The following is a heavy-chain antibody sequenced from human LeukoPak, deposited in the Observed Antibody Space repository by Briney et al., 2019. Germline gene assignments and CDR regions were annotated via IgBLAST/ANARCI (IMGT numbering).Heavy chain of an antibody. D-gene: IGHD6-19*01. J-gene: IGHJ4*02. CDR2: ISGSGGST. CDR3: AKDWRRGVAGNLDY. V-gene: IGHV3-23*01. CDR1: GFTFSSYA. Sequence: PGGSLRLSCAASGFTFSSYAMGWVRQAPGKGLEWVSAISGSGGSTYYADSVKGRFTISRDNSKNTLYLQMNSLRAEDTAVYYCAKDWRRGVAGNLDYWGQGTLVTVSS.